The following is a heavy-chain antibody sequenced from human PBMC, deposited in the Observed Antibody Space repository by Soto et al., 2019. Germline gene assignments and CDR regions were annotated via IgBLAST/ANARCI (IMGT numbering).Heavy chain of an antibody. D-gene: IGHD2-2*01. J-gene: IGHJ6*02. CDR3: AKDIVVVPDELWDYYYGMDV. CDR1: GFTFSSYG. CDR2: ISYDGSNK. Sequence: GGSLRLSCAAPGFTFSSYGMHWVRQAPGKGLEWVAVISYDGSNKYYADSVKGRFTISRDNSKNTLYLQMNSLRAEDTAVYYCAKDIVVVPDELWDYYYGMDVWSQGTTVTVSS. V-gene: IGHV3-30*18.